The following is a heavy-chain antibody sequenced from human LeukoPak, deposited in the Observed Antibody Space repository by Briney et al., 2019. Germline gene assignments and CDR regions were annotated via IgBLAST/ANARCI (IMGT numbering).Heavy chain of an antibody. Sequence: GRSLRLSCAASGFTFSSYGMHWVRQAPGKGLEWVAVISYDGSNKYYADSVKGRFTISRDNSKNTLYLQMNSLRAEDTAVYYCAKAPSRGVIPSYFDYWGQGTLVTVSS. CDR2: ISYDGSNK. J-gene: IGHJ4*02. CDR3: AKAPSRGVIPSYFDY. CDR1: GFTFSSYG. V-gene: IGHV3-30*18. D-gene: IGHD3-10*01.